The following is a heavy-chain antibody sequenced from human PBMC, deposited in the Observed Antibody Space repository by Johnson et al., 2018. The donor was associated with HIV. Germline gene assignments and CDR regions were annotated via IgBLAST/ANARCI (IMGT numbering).Heavy chain of an antibody. CDR3: AKSVVVVLVGDNDDAFDI. Sequence: VQLVESGGGLVQPGGSLRLSCAASGFTFSSYWMSWVRQAPGKGLEWVANIKQDGSEKYYVDSVKGRFTISRDNAKNSLYLQMNSLRAEDKAFYYCAKSVVVVLVGDNDDAFDIWGQGTMVTVSS. CDR1: GFTFSSYW. J-gene: IGHJ3*02. D-gene: IGHD2-21*01. V-gene: IGHV3-7*01. CDR2: IKQDGSEK.